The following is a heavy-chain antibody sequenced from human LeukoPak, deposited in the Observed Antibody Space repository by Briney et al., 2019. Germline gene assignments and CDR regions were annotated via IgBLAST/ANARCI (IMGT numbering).Heavy chain of an antibody. Sequence: ETLSLTCTVSGGSISSYYWSWIRQPPGKGLEWIGYIYYSGSTNYNPSLKSRVTISVDTSKNQFSLKLSSVTAADTAVYYCARAFHLGYSYGSDAFDIWGQGTMVTVSS. J-gene: IGHJ3*02. CDR2: IYYSGST. CDR3: ARAFHLGYSYGSDAFDI. V-gene: IGHV4-59*01. D-gene: IGHD5-18*01. CDR1: GGSISSYY.